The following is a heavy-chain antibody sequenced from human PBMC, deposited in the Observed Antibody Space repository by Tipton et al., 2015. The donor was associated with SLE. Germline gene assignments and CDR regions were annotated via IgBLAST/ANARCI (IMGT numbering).Heavy chain of an antibody. D-gene: IGHD3-3*01. J-gene: IGHJ4*02. CDR1: GGSISGYY. V-gene: IGHV4-59*12. CDR2: IYYSGNT. Sequence: TLSLTCTVSGGSISGYYWSWIRQSPGKGLEWIGYIYYSGNTNYNPSLKSRVTISVNTSKNQFSLRLSSVTAADTAMFYCASGTLEWSHEPDYWGQGTLVTVSS. CDR3: ASGTLEWSHEPDY.